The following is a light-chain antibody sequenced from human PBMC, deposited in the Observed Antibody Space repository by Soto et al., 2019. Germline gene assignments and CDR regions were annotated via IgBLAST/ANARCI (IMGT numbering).Light chain of an antibody. CDR2: AAS. CDR3: QQRYSTPIT. CDR1: QSISSY. Sequence: DIQMTQSPSSPPASVGVRVTITSRARQSISSYLNWEQQEPGKAPKLLIYAASSLQSGVPSRVSGSGSGTDFTLTNNSLQPEDFATYYWQQRYSTPITFGQGTRLEIK. J-gene: IGKJ5*01. V-gene: IGKV1-39*01.